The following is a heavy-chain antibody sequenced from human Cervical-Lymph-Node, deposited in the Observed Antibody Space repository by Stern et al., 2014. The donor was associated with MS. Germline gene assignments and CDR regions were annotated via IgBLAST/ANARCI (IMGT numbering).Heavy chain of an antibody. CDR3: ARAYTYYSNSAGY. CDR2: IIPTFDTP. V-gene: IGHV1-69*01. CDR1: GGTFSSYE. Sequence: VPLVESGAEVKKPGSSVKVSCKASGGTFSSYEITWVRQAPGQGLEWMGGIIPTFDTPTYAQKFQDRVTISADESTNTAYLELNGLKSDDTAIYFCARAYTYYSNSAGYWGQGTLVTVSS. D-gene: IGHD3-10*01. J-gene: IGHJ4*02.